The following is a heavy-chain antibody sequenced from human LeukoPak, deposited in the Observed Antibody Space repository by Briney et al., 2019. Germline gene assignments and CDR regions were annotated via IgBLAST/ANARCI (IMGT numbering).Heavy chain of an antibody. Sequence: PSETLSLTCTVSSGSVSSGSYYWSWIRRPPGKGLEWIGYIYYNGNTKYNPSLNSRVTISVDTSKNQFSLKLSSVTAADTAMYYCARGARGYYDSPFDCWGQGTLVTVSS. CDR1: SGSVSSGSYY. V-gene: IGHV4-61*01. D-gene: IGHD3-22*01. J-gene: IGHJ4*02. CDR2: IYYNGNT. CDR3: ARGARGYYDSPFDC.